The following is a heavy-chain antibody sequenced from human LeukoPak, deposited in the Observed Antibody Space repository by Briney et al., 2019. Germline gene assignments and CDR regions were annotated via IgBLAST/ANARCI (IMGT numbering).Heavy chain of an antibody. D-gene: IGHD3-9*01. CDR2: IYSGGTT. CDR3: AKGYDILTGYPCDY. CDR1: GFTVSGNY. J-gene: IGHJ4*02. V-gene: IGHV3-66*01. Sequence: GGSLRLSCAASGFTVSGNYMTWVRQAPGRGLEWVSLIYSGGTTYYSDFVKGRSTISRDNSKNTLYLQMNSLRAEDTAVYYCAKGYDILTGYPCDYWGQGTLVTVSS.